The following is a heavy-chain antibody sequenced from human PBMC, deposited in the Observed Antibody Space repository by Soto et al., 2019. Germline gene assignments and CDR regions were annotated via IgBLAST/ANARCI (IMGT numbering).Heavy chain of an antibody. V-gene: IGHV3-7*03. CDR2: IKQEGSEK. Sequence: PGGCLRRSWAAAGFTLSSYGLGWVRQAPGKGLEWVANIKQEGSEKYYVDSVKGRFTISRDNAKNSLYLQMNSLRAEDTAVYYCARDKNSSGWYVWYYYYGMDVWGQGT. CDR3: ARDKNSSGWYVWYYYYGMDV. J-gene: IGHJ6*02. D-gene: IGHD6-19*01. CDR1: GFTLSSYG.